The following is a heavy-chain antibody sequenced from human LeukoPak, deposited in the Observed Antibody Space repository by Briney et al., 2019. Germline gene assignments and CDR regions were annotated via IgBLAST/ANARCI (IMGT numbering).Heavy chain of an antibody. CDR3: AKARYSGSSGLDY. J-gene: IGHJ4*02. V-gene: IGHV3-23*01. CDR1: GFTFSNYA. Sequence: GGSLRLSCAASGFTFSNYAMNWVRQAPGKGLEWVSTITGSGGSTYHADSVKGRLTISRDNSKNTLYLQMGSLRAEDTAVYYCAKARYSGSSGLDYWGQGTLVTVSS. D-gene: IGHD1-26*01. CDR2: ITGSGGST.